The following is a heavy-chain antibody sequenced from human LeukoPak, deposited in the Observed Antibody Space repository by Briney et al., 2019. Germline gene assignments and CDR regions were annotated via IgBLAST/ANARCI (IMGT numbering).Heavy chain of an antibody. D-gene: IGHD2-2*01. CDR2: IYHSGST. Sequence: PSETLSLTCAVSGYSISSGYYWGWIRQPPGKGLEWIGSIYHSGSTYYNPSLKSRVTISVDTSKNQFSLKLSSVTAAGTAVYYCARWGYCSSTSCYALNDAFDIWGQGTMVTVSS. J-gene: IGHJ3*02. CDR3: ARWGYCSSTSCYALNDAFDI. V-gene: IGHV4-38-2*01. CDR1: GYSISSGYY.